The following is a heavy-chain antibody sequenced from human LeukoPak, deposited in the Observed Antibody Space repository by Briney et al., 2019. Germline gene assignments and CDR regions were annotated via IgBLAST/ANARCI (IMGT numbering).Heavy chain of an antibody. J-gene: IGHJ6*02. CDR3: ARGGDTAMVSNYYYYGMDV. D-gene: IGHD5-18*01. CDR1: GFTFSSYS. Sequence: PGGSLRLSCAASGFTFSSYSMNWVRQAPGKGLEWVSSISSSSYIYYADSVKGRFTISRDNAKNSLYLQMNSLRAEDTAVYYCARGGDTAMVSNYYYYGMDVWGQGITVTVSS. CDR2: ISSSSYI. V-gene: IGHV3-21*01.